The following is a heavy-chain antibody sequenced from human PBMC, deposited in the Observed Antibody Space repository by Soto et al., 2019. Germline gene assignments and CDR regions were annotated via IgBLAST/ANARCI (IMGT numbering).Heavy chain of an antibody. CDR3: ARQTYYYDPSAPYGY. D-gene: IGHD3-22*01. CDR1: GFTFNDYY. J-gene: IGHJ4*02. CDR2: ISSSGSSI. V-gene: IGHV3-11*01. Sequence: GESLKISCAAFGFTFNDYYMGWLRQAPGKGLEWVSLISSSGSSIYYADSVKGRFTISRDSAKNSLYLQMNSLRAEDTAVYFCARQTYYYDPSAPYGYWGQGTLVTVSS.